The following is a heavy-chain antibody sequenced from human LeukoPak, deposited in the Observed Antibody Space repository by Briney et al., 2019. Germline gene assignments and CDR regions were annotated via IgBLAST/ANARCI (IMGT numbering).Heavy chain of an antibody. CDR1: GFTFSSYA. V-gene: IGHV3-30-3*01. J-gene: IGHJ4*02. CDR2: ISYDGSNK. CDR3: ARHYKDFDY. Sequence: GKSLRLSCAASGFTFSSYAMHWVRQAPGKGLEWVAVISYDGSNKYYADSVKGRFTMSRDNSKNTLYLQMNSLRAEDTAVYYCARHYKDFDYWGQGTLVTVSS. D-gene: IGHD1-14*01.